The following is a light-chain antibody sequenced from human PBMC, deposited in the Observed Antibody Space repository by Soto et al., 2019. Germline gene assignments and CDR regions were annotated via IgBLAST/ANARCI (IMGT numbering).Light chain of an antibody. J-gene: IGKJ4*01. V-gene: IGKV3-11*01. Sequence: EIVLTQSPATLSLSPGERATLSCRASQSVSSYLAWYQQKPGQAPRLLIYDASNRATGIPVRFSGSGSGTDFTLTISDLQPEDFATYYCQQADSFPLTFGGGTKVEIK. CDR2: DAS. CDR1: QSVSSY. CDR3: QQADSFPLT.